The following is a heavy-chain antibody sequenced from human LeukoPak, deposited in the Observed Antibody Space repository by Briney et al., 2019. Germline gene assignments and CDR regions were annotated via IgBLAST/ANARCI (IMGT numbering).Heavy chain of an antibody. CDR2: ISGSGGST. J-gene: IGHJ4*02. D-gene: IGHD3-10*01. Sequence: QPGGSLRLSCAASGFAFSSYAMSWVRQAPGKGLEWVSAISGSGGSTYYADSVKGRFTISRDNSKNTLYLQMNSLRAEDTAVYYCAKAYGSGSRPFPFDYWGQGTLVTVSS. V-gene: IGHV3-23*01. CDR3: AKAYGSGSRPFPFDY. CDR1: GFAFSSYA.